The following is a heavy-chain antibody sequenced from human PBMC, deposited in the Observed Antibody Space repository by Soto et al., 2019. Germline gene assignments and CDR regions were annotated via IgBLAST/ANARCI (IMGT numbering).Heavy chain of an antibody. Sequence: LTCTSYNREFRGYYWTSVRQPPGKGLEWMGEINHLGSPNYKPSPKRRVAISIDTSKQQFSLRLNSLTAADTAVYYCASLSGGRFLDKGDYWGQGIQVS. CDR2: INHLGSP. D-gene: IGHD3-3*01. CDR1: NREFRGYY. J-gene: IGHJ4*02. CDR3: ASLSGGRFLDKGDY. V-gene: IGHV4-34*01.